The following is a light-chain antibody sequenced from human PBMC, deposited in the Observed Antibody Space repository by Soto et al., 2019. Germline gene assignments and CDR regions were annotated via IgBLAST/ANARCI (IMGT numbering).Light chain of an antibody. Sequence: EIVLTQSPGTLSLSPGERATLSCRASQSVSSSYVAWYQQKPGQAPRLLIYGASSRATGIPDRFSGSGSGTEFTLTISRLEPEDFAIYYCQQYDSSLYTFGQGTNLEIK. CDR3: QQYDSSLYT. V-gene: IGKV3-20*01. CDR1: QSVSSSY. J-gene: IGKJ2*01. CDR2: GAS.